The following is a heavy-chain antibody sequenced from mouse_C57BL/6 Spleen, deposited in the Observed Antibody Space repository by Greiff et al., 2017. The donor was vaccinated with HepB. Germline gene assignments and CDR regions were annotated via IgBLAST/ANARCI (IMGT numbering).Heavy chain of an antibody. Sequence: QVQLQQSGPELVKPGASVKISCKASGYAFSSSWMNWVKQRPGKGLEWIGRIYPGDGDTNYNGKFKGKATLTAVKSSSTAYMQLSSLTSEDSAVYFCAREDYDGSFAYWGQGTLVTVSA. CDR3: AREDYDGSFAY. CDR2: IYPGDGDT. D-gene: IGHD2-3*01. CDR1: GYAFSSSW. V-gene: IGHV1-82*01. J-gene: IGHJ3*01.